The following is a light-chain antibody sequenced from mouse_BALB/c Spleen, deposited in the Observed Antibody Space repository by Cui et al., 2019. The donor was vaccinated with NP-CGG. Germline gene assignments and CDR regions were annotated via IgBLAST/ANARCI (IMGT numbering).Light chain of an antibody. Sequence: QAVVTQESALTTSPGETVTLTCRSSTGAVTTSNYANWAQEKPDHLFTGLIGGTNNRAPGVPARFSGYLIGDKAALTITGAQTEDEAIYFCALWYSNHWVFGGGTKLTVL. CDR3: ALWYSNHWV. CDR2: GTN. J-gene: IGLJ1*01. V-gene: IGLV1*01. CDR1: TGAVTTSNY.